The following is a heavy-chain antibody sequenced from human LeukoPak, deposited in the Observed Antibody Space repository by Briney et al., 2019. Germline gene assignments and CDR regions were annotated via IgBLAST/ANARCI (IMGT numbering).Heavy chain of an antibody. CDR3: ARDPYYYDSSPRAQVIFDY. D-gene: IGHD3-22*01. J-gene: IGHJ4*02. V-gene: IGHV4-59*01. Sequence: PSETLSLTCTVSGGSISSYYWSWIRQPPGKGLEWIGYIYYSGSTNYNPSVKSRVTISVDTSKNQFSLKLSSVTAADTAVYYCARDPYYYDSSPRAQVIFDYWGQGTLVTVSS. CDR2: IYYSGST. CDR1: GGSISSYY.